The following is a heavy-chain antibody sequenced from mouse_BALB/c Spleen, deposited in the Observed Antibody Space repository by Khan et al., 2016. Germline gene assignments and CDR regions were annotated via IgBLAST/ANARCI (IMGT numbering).Heavy chain of an antibody. CDR1: GFSLNTYGMG. Sequence: QGTLKESGPGLLQPSQTLSLTCSFSGFSLNTYGMGVGWIRQPSGTGLEWLAHIWWMDNKTYNSALKRRLTISKDPSNNQVFLRISSMDTADTASDVCARIGRWDGAYWGQGTLVTVSA. D-gene: IGHD4-1*01. CDR2: IWWMDNK. J-gene: IGHJ3*01. CDR3: ARIGRWDGAY. V-gene: IGHV8-11*01.